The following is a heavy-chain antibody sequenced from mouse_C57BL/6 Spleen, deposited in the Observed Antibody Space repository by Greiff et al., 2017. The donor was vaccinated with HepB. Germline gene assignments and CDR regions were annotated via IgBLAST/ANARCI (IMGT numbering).Heavy chain of an antibody. CDR3: ARAYPYYAMDY. Sequence: QVQLQQPGAELVKPGASVKMSCKASGYTFTSYWITWVKQRPGQGLEWIGDIYPGSGSTNYNEKFKSKATLTVDTSSSPAYMQLSSLTSEDSAVYYCARAYPYYAMDYWGQGTSVTVSS. CDR2: IYPGSGST. D-gene: IGHD2-10*01. CDR1: GYTFTSYW. V-gene: IGHV1-55*01. J-gene: IGHJ4*01.